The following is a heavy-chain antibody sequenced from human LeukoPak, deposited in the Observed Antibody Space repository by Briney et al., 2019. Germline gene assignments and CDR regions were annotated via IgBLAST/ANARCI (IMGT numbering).Heavy chain of an antibody. V-gene: IGHV3-33*01. J-gene: IGHJ4*02. D-gene: IGHD1-26*01. CDR3: ARDLSFGSLDF. Sequence: PGGSLRLSCAASGFILSTHGMHWVRQAPGKGLEWVAGMWYDGSREDYADSVKGRFTIPRDMSKNTLNLQMNSLRVEDTAMFYCARDLSFGSLDFRGQGTLVIVSS. CDR1: GFILSTHG. CDR2: MWYDGSRE.